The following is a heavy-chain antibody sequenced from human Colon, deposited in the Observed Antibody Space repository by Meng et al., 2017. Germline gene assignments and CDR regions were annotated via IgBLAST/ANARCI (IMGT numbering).Heavy chain of an antibody. CDR2: ISTYNGNT. CDR1: NYTFTAFS. D-gene: IGHD3-16*01. V-gene: IGHV1-18*01. Sequence: QVALVQSPAEVKKPGASVKVSCKASNYTFTAFSITWVRQAPGQGLEWMGWISTYNGNTNYAQKFQGRVTLTTDTSTSTAYMELRSLGSDDTAVYYCARGWGTTRYSYSDYWGQGTLVTVSS. J-gene: IGHJ4*02. CDR3: ARGWGTTRYSYSDY.